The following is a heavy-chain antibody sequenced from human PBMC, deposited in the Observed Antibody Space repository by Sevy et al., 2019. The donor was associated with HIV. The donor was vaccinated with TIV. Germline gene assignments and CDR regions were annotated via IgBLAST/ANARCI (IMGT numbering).Heavy chain of an antibody. J-gene: IGHJ4*02. Sequence: SETLSLTCTVSGGSITSLYWNWIRQPPGKGLEWIANIYYNGHINYNPSLKSQVTLSLDTSKNQFSLRLSSVTAADTAMYYCAGENAWRRGYSWRQGTLVTVSS. CDR1: GGSITSLY. V-gene: IGHV4-59*08. CDR3: AGENAWRRGYS. D-gene: IGHD2-2*01. CDR2: IYYNGHI.